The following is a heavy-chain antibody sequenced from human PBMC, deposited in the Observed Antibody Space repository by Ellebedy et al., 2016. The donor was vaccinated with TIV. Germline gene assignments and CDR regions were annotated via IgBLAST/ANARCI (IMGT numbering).Heavy chain of an antibody. CDR3: ARALYYDFWSGPNAFDI. J-gene: IGHJ3*02. Sequence: SETLSLTXAVYGGSFSGYYWSWIRQPPGKGLEWIGEINHSGSTNYNPSLKSRVTISVDTSKNQFSLKLSSVTAADTAVYYCARALYYDFWSGPNAFDIWGQGTMVTVSS. D-gene: IGHD3-3*01. V-gene: IGHV4-34*01. CDR1: GGSFSGYY. CDR2: INHSGST.